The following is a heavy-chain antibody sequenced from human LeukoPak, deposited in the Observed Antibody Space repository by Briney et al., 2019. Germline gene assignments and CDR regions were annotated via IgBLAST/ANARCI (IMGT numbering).Heavy chain of an antibody. CDR1: GATFSSYA. D-gene: IGHD6-13*01. Sequence: ASVKVSCKASGATFSSYAISWVRQAPGQGLEWMGGIIPIFGTANYAQKFQGRVTITADESTSTAYMELSSLRSEDTDVYYCASPHIAARDDAFAIWGQGTMVTVSS. CDR3: ASPHIAARDDAFAI. V-gene: IGHV1-69*13. CDR2: IIPIFGTA. J-gene: IGHJ3*02.